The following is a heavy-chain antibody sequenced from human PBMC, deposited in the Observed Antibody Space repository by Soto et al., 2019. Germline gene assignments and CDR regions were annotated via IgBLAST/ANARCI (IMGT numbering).Heavy chain of an antibody. D-gene: IGHD2-2*01. CDR3: ARSRVRVVSVSADYLDV. CDR2: SSSSGKTI. CDR1: GFTFSDYY. Sequence: QVQLVESGGALVTPGGSLRLSCVASGFTFSDYYMSWIRQAPGKGLEWLSYSSSSGKTIYYADSVKGRFTISRDNSHNSVHLQLNSLRGDYTAVYYGARSRVRVVSVSADYLDVWGTGTTVTVSS. V-gene: IGHV3-11*01. J-gene: IGHJ6*04.